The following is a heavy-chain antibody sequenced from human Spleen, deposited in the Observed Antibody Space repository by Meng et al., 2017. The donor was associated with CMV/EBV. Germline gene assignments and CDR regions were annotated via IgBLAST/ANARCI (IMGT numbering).Heavy chain of an antibody. V-gene: IGHV3-11*01. Sequence: AASGFTVSDYYMSWIRQAPGKGLEWVSYISSSGTIIYYVDSVKGRFTISRDNAKNSLYLQMNSLRAEDTAVYYCARDPVGVSGWFDPWGQGTLVTVSS. J-gene: IGHJ5*02. D-gene: IGHD1-26*01. CDR1: GFTVSDYY. CDR3: ARDPVGVSGWFDP. CDR2: ISSSGTII.